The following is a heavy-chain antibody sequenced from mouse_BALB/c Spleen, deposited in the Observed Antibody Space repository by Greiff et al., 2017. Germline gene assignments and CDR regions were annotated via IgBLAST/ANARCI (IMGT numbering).Heavy chain of an antibody. CDR3: ARGGRSNEWFAY. D-gene: IGHD1-1*01. J-gene: IGHJ3*01. CDR2: ISSGGSYT. Sequence: EVQGVESGGGLVKPGGSLKLSCAASGFTFSSYAMSWVRQSPEKRLEWVAEISSGGSYTYYPDTVTGRFTISRDNAKNTLYLEMSSLRSEDTAMYYCARGGRSNEWFAYWGQGTLVTVSA. V-gene: IGHV5-9-4*01. CDR1: GFTFSSYA.